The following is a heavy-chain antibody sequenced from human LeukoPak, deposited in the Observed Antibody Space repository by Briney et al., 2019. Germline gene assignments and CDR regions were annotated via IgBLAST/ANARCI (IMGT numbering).Heavy chain of an antibody. J-gene: IGHJ4*02. Sequence: GGSLRLSRAASGFTFSTSWMSWVRLAPGRGLEWGANLKQDGSEKNYVGSVKGRFTISRDNAKDLLYLQMNSLGVEDTAMYYCAWYSRSSEAYWGQGTLVTVSS. V-gene: IGHV3-7*01. CDR2: LKQDGSEK. D-gene: IGHD6-6*01. CDR3: AWYSRSSEAY. CDR1: GFTFSTSW.